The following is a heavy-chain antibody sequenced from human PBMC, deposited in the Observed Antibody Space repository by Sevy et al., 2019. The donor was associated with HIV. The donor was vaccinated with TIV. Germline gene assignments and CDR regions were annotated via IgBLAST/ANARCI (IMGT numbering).Heavy chain of an antibody. J-gene: IGHJ5*02. Sequence: GGSLRLSCAASGFTFSDYYMSWIRQAPGKGLEWVSYISSSGSTIYYADSVKGRFTISRDNAKNSLYLQMHSLRAEDTAVYYCARDIAAAQTNWFDPWGQGTLVTVSS. D-gene: IGHD6-13*01. CDR3: ARDIAAAQTNWFDP. CDR1: GFTFSDYY. V-gene: IGHV3-11*01. CDR2: ISSSGSTI.